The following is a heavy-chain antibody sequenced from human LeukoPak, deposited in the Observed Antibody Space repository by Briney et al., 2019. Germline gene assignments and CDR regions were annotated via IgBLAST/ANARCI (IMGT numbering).Heavy chain of an antibody. CDR1: GFTFSSYP. J-gene: IGHJ5*02. CDR2: ISYDGSNK. CDR3: ARDLPWFDP. Sequence: GGSLRLSCAASGFTFSSYPMHWVRQAPGKGLEWVAVISYDGSNKYYADSVKGRFSISRDNSKNTLYLQMNSLRGEDTAVYYCARDLPWFDPWGQGTLVTVSS. V-gene: IGHV3-30*04.